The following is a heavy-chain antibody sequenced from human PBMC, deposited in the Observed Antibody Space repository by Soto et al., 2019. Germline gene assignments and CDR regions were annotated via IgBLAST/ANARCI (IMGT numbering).Heavy chain of an antibody. D-gene: IGHD1-26*01. V-gene: IGHV4-39*01. CDR2: VYYSGSD. CDR1: GGSISSNAYY. J-gene: IGHJ4*02. Sequence: QLQLLESGPGLVKPSETLSLTCTVSGGSISSNAYYWGWIRQPPGKGLEWIGSVYYSGSDNYNPSLRSRRTMSVDTSKNQFSLKLISVTAADTAVYYCARRPKRGSYSWCFDYWGQGTLVTVSS. CDR3: ARRPKRGSYSWCFDY.